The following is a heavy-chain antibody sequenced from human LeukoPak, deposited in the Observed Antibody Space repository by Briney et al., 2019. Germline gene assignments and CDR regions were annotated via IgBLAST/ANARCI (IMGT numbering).Heavy chain of an antibody. V-gene: IGHV4-61*02. CDR2: IYTSGST. CDR1: GGSISSGSYY. CDR3: ARTSYYYDSSGYPDY. J-gene: IGHJ4*02. D-gene: IGHD3-22*01. Sequence: SETLSLTCTVSGGSISSGSYYWSWIRQPAGKGLEWIGRIYTSGSTNYNPSLKSRVTISVDTSMNQFSLKLSSVTAADTAVYYCARTSYYYDSSGYPDYWGQGTLVTVSS.